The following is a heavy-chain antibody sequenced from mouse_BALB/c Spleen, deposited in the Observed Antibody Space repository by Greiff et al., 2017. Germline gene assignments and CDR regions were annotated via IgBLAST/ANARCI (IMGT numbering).Heavy chain of an antibody. CDR1: GFNIKDYY. D-gene: IGHD2-2*01. CDR2: IDPENGDT. CDR3: TAWCYGYDADY. Sequence: EVQLQQSGAELVRSGASVKLSCTASGFNIKDYYMHWVKQRPEQGLEWIGWIDPENGDTEYAPKFQGKATMTADTSSNTAYLQLSSLTSEDTAVYYCTAWCYGYDADYWGQGTTLTVSS. V-gene: IGHV14-4*02. J-gene: IGHJ2*01.